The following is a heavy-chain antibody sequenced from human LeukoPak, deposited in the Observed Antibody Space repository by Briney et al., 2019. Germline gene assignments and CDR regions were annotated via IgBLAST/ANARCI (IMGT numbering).Heavy chain of an antibody. Sequence: GGSLRLACAASGFTFSNYAMSWVRQAPGKGLEWVSGINGGGGGGTFHADSVRGRFTISRDNSKNTLHLQMSSLRAEDTAVYYCAASLPNIVVVPAAKGPFGSWGQGTLVTVSS. V-gene: IGHV3-23*01. CDR3: AASLPNIVVVPAAKGPFGS. D-gene: IGHD2-2*01. J-gene: IGHJ5*02. CDR2: INGGGGGGT. CDR1: GFTFSNYA.